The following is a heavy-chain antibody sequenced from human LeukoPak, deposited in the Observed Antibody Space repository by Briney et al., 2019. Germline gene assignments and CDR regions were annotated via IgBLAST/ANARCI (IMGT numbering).Heavy chain of an antibody. J-gene: IGHJ4*02. CDR3: AKGYYGSGSYGWFDY. CDR2: ISGSGDRT. CDR1: GFTFSSSA. Sequence: GGSLRLSCAASGFTFSSSAMSWVRQAPGKGLEWVSTISGSGDRTYYADSVKGRFSISRDNSKNTLFLHMNSLRAEDTAVYSCAKGYYGSGSYGWFDYWGQGTLVTVSS. V-gene: IGHV3-23*01. D-gene: IGHD3-10*01.